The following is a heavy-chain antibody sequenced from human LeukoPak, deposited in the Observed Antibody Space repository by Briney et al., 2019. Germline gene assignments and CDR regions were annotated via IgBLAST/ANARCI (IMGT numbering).Heavy chain of an antibody. CDR2: ISAYNGNT. J-gene: IGHJ4*02. V-gene: IGHV1-18*01. CDR3: ARDSSGSSSPLDY. CDR1: GYTFTSYG. Sequence: ASVKVSCKASGYTFTSYGISWVRQAPGQGLEWMGWISAYNGNTNYAQKLQGRVTMTRDMSTSTVYMELSSLRSEDTAVYYCARDSSGSSSPLDYWGQGTLVTVSS. D-gene: IGHD6-25*01.